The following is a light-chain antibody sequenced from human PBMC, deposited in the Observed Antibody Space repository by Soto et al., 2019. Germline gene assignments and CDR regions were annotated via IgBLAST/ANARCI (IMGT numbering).Light chain of an antibody. Sequence: DIQLTQSPPTLSASVGDTITITCRASKSLNTYLAWYQQKPGRAPKLLIHDATTLETGVPSRFSGSGSGTDFSLTISGLEPDDFAIYHCQQYTSDMYTFGQGTKLQ. CDR2: DAT. V-gene: IGKV1-5*01. J-gene: IGKJ2*01. CDR3: QQYTSDMYT. CDR1: KSLNTY.